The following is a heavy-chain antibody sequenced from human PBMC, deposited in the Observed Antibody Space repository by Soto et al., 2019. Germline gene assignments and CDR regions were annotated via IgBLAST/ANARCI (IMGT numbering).Heavy chain of an antibody. CDR3: ARDSRNYYYYMDV. Sequence: EVQLVESGGGLVQPGGSLRLSCAASGFTFSSYNMNWVRQAPGKGLEWISDISLSSSTIFYADSVKGRFTISRDYAKNSLYLQMNSLRAEDTAVYYCARDSRNYYYYMDVWGKGTTVTVSS. V-gene: IGHV3-48*01. CDR1: GFTFSSYN. CDR2: ISLSSSTI. J-gene: IGHJ6*03.